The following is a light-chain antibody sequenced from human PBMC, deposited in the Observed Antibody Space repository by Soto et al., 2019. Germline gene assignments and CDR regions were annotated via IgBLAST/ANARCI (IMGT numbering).Light chain of an antibody. CDR3: QQYDNWPLT. J-gene: IGKJ4*01. V-gene: IGKV1-33*01. Sequence: EIQLTQSPSSLSSSVGDRATITCRASQDVSSNLTWYQQKPGQAPKLLIYDASDRETGIPSRFSGSGSGTECTFTISSLQSEDISVYYCQQYDNWPLTFGQGTKVDIK. CDR1: QDVSSN. CDR2: DAS.